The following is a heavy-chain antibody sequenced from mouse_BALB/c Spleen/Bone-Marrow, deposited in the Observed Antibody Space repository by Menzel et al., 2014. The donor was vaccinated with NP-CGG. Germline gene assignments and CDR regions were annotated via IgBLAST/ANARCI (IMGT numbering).Heavy chain of an antibody. Sequence: QVQLQQPGAELVRPGSSVKISCKASGYAFSTYWMNWVKQGPGQGLEWIGQVSPGDGVTNYNGKFRGKATLTADKSSSTAYIQLSSLTSEDSAVYFCARVYYGNLDHWGQGTALTVSS. CDR2: VSPGDGVT. D-gene: IGHD2-1*01. J-gene: IGHJ2*01. CDR1: GYAFSTYW. CDR3: ARVYYGNLDH. V-gene: IGHV1-80*01.